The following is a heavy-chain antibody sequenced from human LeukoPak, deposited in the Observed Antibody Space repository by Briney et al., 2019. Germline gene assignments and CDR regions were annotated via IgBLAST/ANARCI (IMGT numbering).Heavy chain of an antibody. CDR2: ISGSGGSP. CDR3: ARAMRSGYDY. Sequence: GRSLRLSCAASGFTFSSYAMSWVRQAPGKGLEWVSAISGSGGSPYYADSVKGRFTISRDNSKNTLYLQMNSLRDEDTAVYYCARAMRSGYDYWGQGTLVTVSS. J-gene: IGHJ4*02. CDR1: GFTFSSYA. D-gene: IGHD5-12*01. V-gene: IGHV3-23*01.